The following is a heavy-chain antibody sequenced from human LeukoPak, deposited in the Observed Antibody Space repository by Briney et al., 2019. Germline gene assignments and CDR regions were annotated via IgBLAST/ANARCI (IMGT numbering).Heavy chain of an antibody. CDR1: GFVYSAFW. CDR3: AELGITMIGGV. CDR2: ISSSGSTI. Sequence: GGSLRLSCAASGFVYSAFWMSWVRQAPGKGLEWVSYISSSGSTIYYADSVKGRFTISRDNAKNSLYLQMNSLRAEDTAVYYCAELGITMIGGVWGKGTTVTISS. V-gene: IGHV3-48*04. J-gene: IGHJ6*04. D-gene: IGHD3-10*02.